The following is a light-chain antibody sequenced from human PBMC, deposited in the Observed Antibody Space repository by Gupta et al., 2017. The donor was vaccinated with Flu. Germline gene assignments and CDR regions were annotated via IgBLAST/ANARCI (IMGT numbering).Light chain of an antibody. V-gene: IGLV2-14*03. J-gene: IGLJ3*02. Sequence: TTTHTTSSGNDGGYKNFAWYQQQPGKAPELIMYDDSNRPSGVPDRFSGSNSGNTASLTISWVQAEDEADYYCSVCNNSSARYVFGGGTKVTVL. CDR1: SGNDGGYKN. CDR2: DDS. CDR3: SVCNNSSARYV.